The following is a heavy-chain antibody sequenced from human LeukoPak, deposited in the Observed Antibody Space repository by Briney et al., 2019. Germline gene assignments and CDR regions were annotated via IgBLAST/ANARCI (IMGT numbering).Heavy chain of an antibody. CDR3: ARVVVITQGFDP. J-gene: IGHJ5*02. D-gene: IGHD3-22*01. V-gene: IGHV3-21*01. CDR1: GFTFSSYS. Sequence: PGGSLRLSCAASGFTFSSYSTNWVRQAPGKGLEWVSSISSSSSYIYYADSVKGRFTISRDNAKNSLYLQMNSLRAEDTAVYYCARVVVITQGFDPWGQGTLVTVSS. CDR2: ISSSSSYI.